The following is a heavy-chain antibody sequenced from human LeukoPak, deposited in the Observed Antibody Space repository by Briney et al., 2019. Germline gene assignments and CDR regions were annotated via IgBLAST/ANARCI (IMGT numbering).Heavy chain of an antibody. D-gene: IGHD3-10*01. CDR1: GYSISSGYY. J-gene: IGHJ4*02. CDR2: IYRSGST. CDR3: ARRIGQGSGSYYPDY. V-gene: IGHV4-38-2*02. Sequence: SETLSLTCTVSGYSISSGYYWGWIRQPPGKGLEWIGSIYRSGSTYYNPSLKSRVTISVDTSKNQFSLKLSSVTAADTAVYYCARRIGQGSGSYYPDYWGQGTLVTVSS.